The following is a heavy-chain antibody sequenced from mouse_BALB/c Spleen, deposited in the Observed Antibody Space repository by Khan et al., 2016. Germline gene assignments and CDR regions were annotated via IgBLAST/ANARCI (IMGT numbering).Heavy chain of an antibody. D-gene: IGHD2-14*01. CDR1: GSTFTNYV. CDR3: ARKGTDYRYDAFDV. J-gene: IGHJ1*01. Sequence: VQLQQSGPELVKPGASVKMSCKASGSTFTNYVIHWVKQRPGQGLECIGYVNPYNDGTKYNEKFKGKATLTSDKSSSTAYMELSSLNAEECAVYYCARKGTDYRYDAFDVWGAGTTVTVSS. V-gene: IGHV1S136*01. CDR2: VNPYNDGT.